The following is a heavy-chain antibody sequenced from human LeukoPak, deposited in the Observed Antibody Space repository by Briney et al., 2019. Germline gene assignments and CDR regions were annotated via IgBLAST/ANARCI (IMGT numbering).Heavy chain of an antibody. Sequence: SETLSLTCAVYGGSFSGYYWSWIRQPPGKGLEWIGEINHSGSTNYNPSLKSRVTIPVDTSKNQFSLKLSSVTAADTAVYYCARGRLGYSSGWYDFGVNNWFDPWGQGTLVTVSS. V-gene: IGHV4-34*01. D-gene: IGHD6-19*01. J-gene: IGHJ5*02. CDR1: GGSFSGYY. CDR3: ARGRLGYSSGWYDFGVNNWFDP. CDR2: INHSGST.